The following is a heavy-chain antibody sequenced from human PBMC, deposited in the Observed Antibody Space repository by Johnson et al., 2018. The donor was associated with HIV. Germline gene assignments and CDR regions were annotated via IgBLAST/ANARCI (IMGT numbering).Heavy chain of an antibody. Sequence: QVQLVESGGGVVQPGRSLRLSCAASGFTFSSYGMHWVRQAPGKGLEWVAVIWYDGSNKYYADSVKGRFTISRDNSKNTLYLQINSLRAEDTAVYYCVKGVVGAEDVFDMWGQGTMVTVSS. CDR2: IWYDGSNK. D-gene: IGHD1-26*01. J-gene: IGHJ3*02. CDR3: VKGVVGAEDVFDM. V-gene: IGHV3-33*06. CDR1: GFTFSSYG.